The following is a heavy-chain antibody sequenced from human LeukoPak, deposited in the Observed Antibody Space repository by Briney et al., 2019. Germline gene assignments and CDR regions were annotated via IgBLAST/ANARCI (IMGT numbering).Heavy chain of an antibody. J-gene: IGHJ4*02. Sequence: SVKVSCKASGGTFSSYAISWVRQAPGQGLEWMGGIIPIFGTASYAQKFQGRVTITADESTSTAYMELSNLRSEDTAVYYCARDKSAAAGPTDLYYFDYWGQGTLVTVSS. CDR1: GGTFSSYA. CDR2: IIPIFGTA. D-gene: IGHD6-13*01. CDR3: ARDKSAAAGPTDLYYFDY. V-gene: IGHV1-69*13.